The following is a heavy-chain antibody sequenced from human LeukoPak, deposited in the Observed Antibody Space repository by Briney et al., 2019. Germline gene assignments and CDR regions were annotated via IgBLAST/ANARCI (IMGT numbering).Heavy chain of an antibody. J-gene: IGHJ4*02. V-gene: IGHV1-8*01. CDR3: ASYYYGSGSYEPDY. CDR2: MNPNSGNT. CDR1: GYTFTSYD. D-gene: IGHD3-10*01. Sequence: GASVKVSCKASGYTFTSYDINWVRQATGQGLEWMGWMNPNSGNTGYAQKFQGRVTMTRNTSISTAYMELSSLRSEDTAVCYCASYYYGSGSYEPDYWGQGTLVTVSS.